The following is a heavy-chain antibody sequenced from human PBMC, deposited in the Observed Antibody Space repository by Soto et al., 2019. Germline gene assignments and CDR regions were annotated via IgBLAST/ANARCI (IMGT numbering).Heavy chain of an antibody. Sequence: ASVKVSCKASGYTFTGYYMHWVRQAPGQGLEWMGWINPNSGGTNYAQKFQGRVTMTRDTSISTAYMELSRLRSDDTAVYYCARDDYSNYGYYGMDVWGQGTTVTVS. CDR3: ARDDYSNYGYYGMDV. V-gene: IGHV1-2*02. CDR2: INPNSGGT. CDR1: GYTFTGYY. D-gene: IGHD4-4*01. J-gene: IGHJ6*02.